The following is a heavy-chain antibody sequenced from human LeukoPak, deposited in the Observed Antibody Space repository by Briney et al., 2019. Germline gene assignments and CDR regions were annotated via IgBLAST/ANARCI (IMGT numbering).Heavy chain of an antibody. V-gene: IGHV3-11*04. Sequence: PGGSLRLSCAASGFTFSDHYMDWVRQAPGKGLEWVSYISSSGSTIYYADSVKGRFTISRDNAKNSLYLQMNSLRAEDTAVYYCARGVIAAGGNDFDYWGQGTLVTVSS. CDR3: ARGVIAAGGNDFDY. D-gene: IGHD6-13*01. CDR2: ISSSGSTI. J-gene: IGHJ4*02. CDR1: GFTFSDHY.